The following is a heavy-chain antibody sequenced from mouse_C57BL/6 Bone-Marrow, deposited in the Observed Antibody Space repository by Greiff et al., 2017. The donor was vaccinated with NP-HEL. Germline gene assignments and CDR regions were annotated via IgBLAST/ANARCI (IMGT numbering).Heavy chain of an antibody. CDR1: GYTFTSYW. D-gene: IGHD4-1*01. Sequence: VQLQQPGAELVKPGASVKLSCKASGYTFTSYWMQWVKQRPGQGLEWIGEIDPSDSYTNYNQKFKGKATLTVDTSSSTAYMQLSSLTSEDSAVYYCARYCGTSGFDYWGQGTTLTVSS. CDR3: ARYCGTSGFDY. CDR2: IDPSDSYT. V-gene: IGHV1-50*01. J-gene: IGHJ2*01.